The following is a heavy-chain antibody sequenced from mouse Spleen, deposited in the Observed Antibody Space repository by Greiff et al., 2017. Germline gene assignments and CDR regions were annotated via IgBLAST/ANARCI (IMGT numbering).Heavy chain of an antibody. J-gene: IGHJ3*01. CDR1: GYSITSGYY. Sequence: EVQLQESGPGLVKPSQSLSLTCSVTGYSITSGYYWNWIRQFPGNKLEWMGYISYDGSNNYNPSLKNRISITRDTSKNQFFLKLNSVTTEDTATYYCARDQDYGNPLAYWGQGTLVTVSA. CDR2: ISYDGSN. CDR3: ARDQDYGNPLAY. D-gene: IGHD2-1*01. V-gene: IGHV3-6*01.